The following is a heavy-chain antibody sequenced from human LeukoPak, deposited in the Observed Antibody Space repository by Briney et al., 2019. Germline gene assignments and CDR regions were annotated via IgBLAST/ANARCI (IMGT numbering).Heavy chain of an antibody. Sequence: TGGSLRLSCAASGFTFNDYAMYWVRQAPGKGLEWVTLISYDGYDKSYADSVRGRFTISRDNSRNTLYLRMDSLRSEDTAVYYCARDFFPIVDSTWYEIGYWGQGTLVTVSS. D-gene: IGHD2-21*01. J-gene: IGHJ4*02. CDR1: GFTFNDYA. CDR2: ISYDGYDK. V-gene: IGHV3-30-3*01. CDR3: ARDFFPIVDSTWYEIGY.